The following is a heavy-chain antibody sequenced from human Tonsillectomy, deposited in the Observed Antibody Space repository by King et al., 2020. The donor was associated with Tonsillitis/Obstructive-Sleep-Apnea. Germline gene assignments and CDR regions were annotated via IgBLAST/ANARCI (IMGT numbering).Heavy chain of an antibody. V-gene: IGHV5-51*03. CDR3: AWGDDIGSYSSGGAFDI. Sequence: VQLVQSGAEVKKPGESLKISCKGSGYSFTTYWIAWVRQMPGKGLEWMGIIYPGDSDIRYSPSFQGQVTISADKSISIAYLQWSSLKASDTAMYYGAWGDDIGSYSSGGAFDIWGQGTTVTVSS. CDR1: GYSFTTYW. D-gene: IGHD3-10*01. J-gene: IGHJ3*02. CDR2: IYPGDSDI.